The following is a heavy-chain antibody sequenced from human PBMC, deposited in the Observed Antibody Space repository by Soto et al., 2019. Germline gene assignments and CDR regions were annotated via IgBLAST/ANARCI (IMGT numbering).Heavy chain of an antibody. CDR3: ARDQEYCSSTSCRKTYYYYYGMDV. CDR2: IIPIFGTT. Sequence: AASVKVSCKASGGTFSNYALSWVRQAPGQGLEWMGDIIPIFGTTNNAQKFQGRVTITADEAASTAYMELSSLRSEDTAVYYCARDQEYCSSTSCRKTYYYYYGMDVWGQGTTVTVSS. J-gene: IGHJ6*02. CDR1: GGTFSNYA. D-gene: IGHD2-2*01. V-gene: IGHV1-69*13.